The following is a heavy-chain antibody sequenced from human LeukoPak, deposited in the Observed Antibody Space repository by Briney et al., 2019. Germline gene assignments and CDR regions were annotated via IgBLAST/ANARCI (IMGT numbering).Heavy chain of an antibody. CDR3: ARGTYYYDSSGYYYLMTYFDY. J-gene: IGHJ4*02. CDR2: INHSGST. Sequence: SETLSLTCAVYGGSFSGYYWSWIRQPPGKGLEWIGEINHSGSTNYNPSLKSRVTISVDTSKNQFSLKLSSVTAADTAVYYCARGTYYYDSSGYYYLMTYFDYWGQGTLVTVSS. V-gene: IGHV4-34*01. D-gene: IGHD3-22*01. CDR1: GGSFSGYY.